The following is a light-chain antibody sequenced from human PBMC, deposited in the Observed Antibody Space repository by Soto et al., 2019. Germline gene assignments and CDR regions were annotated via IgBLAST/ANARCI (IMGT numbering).Light chain of an antibody. CDR2: GAS. Sequence: EVVLTQSPGTLSLSPGERATLSCRASQSVSKYLAWYQQKPGQAPSLLIFGASSRATGIPDRFSGSGSGTDFTLTISRLEPEDFAVYFCHQYGNSPLAFGRGTKVEFK. CDR1: QSVSKY. V-gene: IGKV3-20*01. J-gene: IGKJ1*01. CDR3: HQYGNSPLA.